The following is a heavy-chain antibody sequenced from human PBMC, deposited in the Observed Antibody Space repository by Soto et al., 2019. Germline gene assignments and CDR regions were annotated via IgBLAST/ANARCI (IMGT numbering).Heavy chain of an antibody. CDR1: GGSFSGYY. CDR3: AGARIVVVPAAQRPGAFDI. CDR2: INHSGST. Sequence: SETLYLTCAVYGGSFSGYYWSWIRQPPGKGLEWIGEINHSGSTNYNPSLKSRVTISVDTSKNQFSLKLSSVTAADTAVYYCAGARIVVVPAAQRPGAFDIWGQGTMVTVS. J-gene: IGHJ3*02. V-gene: IGHV4-34*01. D-gene: IGHD2-2*01.